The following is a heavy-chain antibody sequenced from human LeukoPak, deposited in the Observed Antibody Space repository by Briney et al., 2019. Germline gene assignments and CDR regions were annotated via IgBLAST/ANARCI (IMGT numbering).Heavy chain of an antibody. D-gene: IGHD4-23*01. CDR3: ATKDYGGNGCFDY. CDR1: GDSISSSYW. CDR2: IFHSGST. V-gene: IGHV4-4*02. Sequence: TSETLSLTCAVSGDSISSSYWWSWVRQPPGKGLEWIGEIFHSGSTNYNPSLKSRVTISVDKSKNQFSLKMSSVTAADTAIYYCATKDYGGNGCFDYWGQGTLVTVSS. J-gene: IGHJ4*02.